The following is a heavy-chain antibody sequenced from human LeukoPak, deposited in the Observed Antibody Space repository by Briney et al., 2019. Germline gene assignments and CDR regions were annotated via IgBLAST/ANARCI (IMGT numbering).Heavy chain of an antibody. Sequence: ASVKVSCKASGGTFSSYAISWVRKAPGQGLEWMGGIIPIFGTANYAQKFRGRVTITADESTSTAYMELSSLRSEDTAVYYCARATVPGQYFDYWGQGTLVTVSS. CDR3: ARATVPGQYFDY. CDR2: IIPIFGTA. CDR1: GGTFSSYA. J-gene: IGHJ4*02. V-gene: IGHV1-69*13. D-gene: IGHD4-17*01.